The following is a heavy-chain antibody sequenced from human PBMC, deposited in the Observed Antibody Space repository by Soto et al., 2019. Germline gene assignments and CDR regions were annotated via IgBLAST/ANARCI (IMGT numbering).Heavy chain of an antibody. CDR2: MNPYSGDT. D-gene: IGHD6-13*01. CDR3: ARGVAAAGTDWFDP. V-gene: IGHV1-8*01. Sequence: QVQLVQSGAEVKKPGASVKVSCKASGYTFTSDDINWVRQATGQGLEWMGWMNPYSGDTGYAQTFQGRVTMTRDTSISTAYMELSSLSSEDTAVYYCARGVAAAGTDWFDPWGQGTLVTVSS. CDR1: GYTFTSDD. J-gene: IGHJ5*02.